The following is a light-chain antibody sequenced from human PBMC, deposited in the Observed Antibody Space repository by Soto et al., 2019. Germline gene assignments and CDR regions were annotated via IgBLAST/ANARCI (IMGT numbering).Light chain of an antibody. CDR1: QTVSSN. CDR2: GAS. J-gene: IGKJ1*01. Sequence: ETVMTQSPATLSVSPGEGATLSCRASQTVSSNLAWYQQKPGQAPRLLIYGASTRATGIPARFSGSGSGTEYTLTISSLQSEDSAVYYCQQYNDWPPVTFGQGTKVDIK. CDR3: QQYNDWPPVT. V-gene: IGKV3-15*01.